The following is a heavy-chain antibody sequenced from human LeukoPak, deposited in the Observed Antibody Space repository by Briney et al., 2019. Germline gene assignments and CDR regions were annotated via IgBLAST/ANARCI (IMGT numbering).Heavy chain of an antibody. J-gene: IGHJ3*02. CDR1: GGTFSSYA. Sequence: SVKLSCKASGGTFSSYAISWVRQAPGHGLEWMGGIIPIFGTANYAQKFQGRVTITTDESTSTAYMELSSLRSEDTAVYYCARRATYEAFDILGQGTMVAVSS. D-gene: IGHD3-3*01. V-gene: IGHV1-69*05. CDR3: ARRATYEAFDI. CDR2: IIPIFGTA.